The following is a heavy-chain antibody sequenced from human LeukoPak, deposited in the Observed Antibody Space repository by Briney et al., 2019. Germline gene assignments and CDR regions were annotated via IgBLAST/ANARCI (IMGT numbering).Heavy chain of an antibody. CDR3: VTDLVIKGYFDY. Sequence: GGSLRLSCAASGFTFSSYGMHWVRQAPGKGLEWVTIIWYDGSNEYYADSVKGRFTISRDDSKNTLYLQMNSLKTEDTAVYYCVTDLVIKGYFDYWGQGALVTVSS. CDR2: IWYDGSNE. V-gene: IGHV3-33*01. D-gene: IGHD2-21*01. J-gene: IGHJ4*02. CDR1: GFTFSSYG.